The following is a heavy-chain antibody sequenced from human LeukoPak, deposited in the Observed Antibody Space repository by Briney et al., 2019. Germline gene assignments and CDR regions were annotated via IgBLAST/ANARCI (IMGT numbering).Heavy chain of an antibody. J-gene: IGHJ5*02. Sequence: SETLSLTCAVYGGSFSSYYWGWIRQPPGKGLEWIGSIYYSGSTYYNPSLKSRVTISVDTSKNQFSLKLSSVTAADTAVYYCASHDYSNYLNWFDPWGQGTLVTVSS. CDR3: ASHDYSNYLNWFDP. D-gene: IGHD4-11*01. CDR1: GGSFSSYY. CDR2: IYYSGST. V-gene: IGHV4-39*01.